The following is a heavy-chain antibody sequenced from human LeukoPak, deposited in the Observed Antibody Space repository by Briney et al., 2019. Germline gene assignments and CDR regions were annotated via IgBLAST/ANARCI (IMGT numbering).Heavy chain of an antibody. CDR1: GGSISSGDYH. J-gene: IGHJ4*02. D-gene: IGHD2-15*01. CDR3: ARATAPSSPYWPAVPLFDY. V-gene: IGHV4-30-4*08. CDR2: IYYSGST. Sequence: SETLSLTCTVSGGSISSGDYHWSWIRQPPGKGLEWIGYIYYSGSTYYNPSLKSRVTISVDTSKNQFSLKLSSVTAADTAVYYCARATAPSSPYWPAVPLFDYWGQGTLVTVSS.